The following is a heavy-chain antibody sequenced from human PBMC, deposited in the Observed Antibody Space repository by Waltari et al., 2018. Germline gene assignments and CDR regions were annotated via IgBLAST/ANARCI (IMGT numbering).Heavy chain of an antibody. V-gene: IGHV3-23*04. CDR2: ISGSGGST. CDR3: AKDGSSGSFDY. D-gene: IGHD3-22*01. CDR1: GFPFSSYA. Sequence: EVQLVESGGGLVQPGGSLRLSCAASGFPFSSYAMSWVRQAPGKWLEWVPAISGSGGSTYYADSVKGRFTISRDNAKNTLYLQMNSLRAEDTAVYYCAKDGSSGSFDYWGQGTLVTVSS. J-gene: IGHJ4*02.